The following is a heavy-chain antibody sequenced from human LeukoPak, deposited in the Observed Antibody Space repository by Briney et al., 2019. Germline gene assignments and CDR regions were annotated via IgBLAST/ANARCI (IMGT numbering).Heavy chain of an antibody. V-gene: IGHV4-30-4*08. Sequence: SETLSLTRTVSGGSISSGDYYWSWIRQPPGKGLEWIGYIYYSGSTYYNPSLKSRVTISVDTSKNQFSLKLSSVTAADTAVYYCARGAYIVVVPAATGAFDIWGQGTMVTVSS. D-gene: IGHD2-2*01. CDR3: ARGAYIVVVPAATGAFDI. J-gene: IGHJ3*02. CDR1: GGSISSGDYY. CDR2: IYYSGST.